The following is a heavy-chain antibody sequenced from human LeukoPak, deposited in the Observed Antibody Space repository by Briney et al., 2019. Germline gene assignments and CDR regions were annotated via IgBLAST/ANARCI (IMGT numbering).Heavy chain of an antibody. Sequence: GGSLRLSCTASGFTFGDYAMGWFRQAPGKGLEWVGFIRSKAYGGTTEYAASVKGRFTISRDDSKSIAYLQMNSLKTEDTAVYYSTRVTAGVPEDYWGQGTLVTVSS. J-gene: IGHJ4*02. CDR2: IRSKAYGGTT. D-gene: IGHD1-14*01. CDR1: GFTFGDYA. V-gene: IGHV3-49*03. CDR3: TRVTAGVPEDY.